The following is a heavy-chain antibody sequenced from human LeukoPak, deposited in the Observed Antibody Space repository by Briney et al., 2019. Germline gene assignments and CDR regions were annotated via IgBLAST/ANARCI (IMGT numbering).Heavy chain of an antibody. CDR1: GFTFSSYA. CDR3: AKDGPLGYYYDSSGDDAFDI. V-gene: IGHV3-23*01. CDR2: ISGSGGST. J-gene: IGHJ3*02. D-gene: IGHD3-22*01. Sequence: PGGSLRLSCAASGFTFSSYAMSWVRQAPGKGLEWVSAISGSGGSTYYADSVKGRFTISRDNSKNTLYLQMNSLRAEDTAVYYCAKDGPLGYYYDSSGDDAFDIWGQGTMVTVSS.